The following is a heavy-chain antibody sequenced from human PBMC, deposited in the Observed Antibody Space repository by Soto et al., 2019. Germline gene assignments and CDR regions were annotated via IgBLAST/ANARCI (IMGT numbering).Heavy chain of an antibody. CDR2: IIPIFGTA. J-gene: IGHJ6*02. V-gene: IGHV1-69*13. Sequence: SVKVSCKASGGTFSSYAISWVRQAPGQGLEWMGGIIPIFGTANYAQKFQGRVTITADESTSTAYMELSSLRSEDTAVYYCAKDLHDSSGFGPPFSPYYYGMDVWGQGTTVTVSS. D-gene: IGHD6-19*01. CDR1: GGTFSSYA. CDR3: AKDLHDSSGFGPPFSPYYYGMDV.